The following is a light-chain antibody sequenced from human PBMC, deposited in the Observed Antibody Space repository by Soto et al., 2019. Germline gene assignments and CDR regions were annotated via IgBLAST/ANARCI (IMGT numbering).Light chain of an antibody. Sequence: QSVLTQPPSASGTPGQRVTVSCSGSTSDIGTNAVNWFQHLPGTAPRLLIYTNNQRPSGVPDRFSGSKSGTSASLAISGLQPEDEATYYCATWHDSFYVFGTGTKLTVL. CDR2: TNN. CDR3: ATWHDSFYV. J-gene: IGLJ1*01. CDR1: TSDIGTNA. V-gene: IGLV1-44*01.